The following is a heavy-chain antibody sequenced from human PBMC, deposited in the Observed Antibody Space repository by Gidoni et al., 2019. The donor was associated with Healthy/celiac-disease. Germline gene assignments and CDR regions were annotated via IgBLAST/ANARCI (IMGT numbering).Heavy chain of an antibody. V-gene: IGHV3-21*02. CDR3: ASDYDTSGYRFREAFDV. CDR2: ISSSSSYI. J-gene: IGHJ3*01. Sequence: EVQLVESGGGLVKPGGSLRLSCAASGFTFCSYGMNWVRQAPGKGLEWVSGISSSSSYIYYADSVKGRFTISRDNARNSLYLQMNSLRAEDTAVYYCASDYDTSGYRFREAFDVWGQGTMVTVSS. D-gene: IGHD3-22*01. CDR1: GFTFCSYG.